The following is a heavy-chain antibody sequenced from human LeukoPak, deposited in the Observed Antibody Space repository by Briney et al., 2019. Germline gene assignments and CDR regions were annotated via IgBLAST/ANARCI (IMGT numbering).Heavy chain of an antibody. CDR1: GGSFSGYH. Sequence: SETLSLTCGVYGGSFSGYHWNWIRQPPGEGLEWIGEINHSGSTNYNPSLKSRVTISVDTSKNQFSLKLSSVTAADTAVYYCARVKRRDHYDFWSGYSLNWFDPWGQGALVTVSS. J-gene: IGHJ5*02. CDR3: ARVKRRDHYDFWSGYSLNWFDP. D-gene: IGHD3-3*01. CDR2: INHSGST. V-gene: IGHV4-34*01.